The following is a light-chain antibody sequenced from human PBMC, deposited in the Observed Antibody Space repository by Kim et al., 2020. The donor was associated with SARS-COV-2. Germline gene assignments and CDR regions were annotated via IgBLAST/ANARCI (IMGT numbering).Light chain of an antibody. CDR2: GAS. CDR3: QQYGSSWT. Sequence: EIVLTQSPGTLSLSPGERATLSCRASQSVYSNYLAWYLQKPGQAPRLLIYGASSRATGIPDRFSGSGSGTDFTLTINRLQPDDFAVYYCQQYGSSWTFGKGTMVDI. J-gene: IGKJ1*01. V-gene: IGKV3-20*01. CDR1: QSVYSNY.